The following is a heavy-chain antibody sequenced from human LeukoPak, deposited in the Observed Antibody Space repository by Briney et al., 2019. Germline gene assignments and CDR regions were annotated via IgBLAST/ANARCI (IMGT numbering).Heavy chain of an antibody. CDR1: GFTFDDYA. CDR3: AKDIHDYYYYMDV. Sequence: PGGSLRLSCAASGFTFDDYAMHWVRQAPGKGLEWVSLISGDGGSTYYADSVKGRFTISRDNSKNSLYLQMNSLRTEDTALYYRAKDIHDYYYYMDVWGKGTTVTVSS. CDR2: ISGDGGST. J-gene: IGHJ6*03. V-gene: IGHV3-43*02.